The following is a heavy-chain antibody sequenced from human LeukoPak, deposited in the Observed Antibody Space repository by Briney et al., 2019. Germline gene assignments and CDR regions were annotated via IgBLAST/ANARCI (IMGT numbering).Heavy chain of an antibody. J-gene: IGHJ6*03. D-gene: IGHD2-15*01. CDR2: ISSSGSTI. V-gene: IGHV3-48*03. CDR1: GFTFSSYE. Sequence: GGSLRLSCAASGFTFSSYEMNWVRQAPGKGLEWVSYISSSGSTIYYADSVKGRFTISRDNAKNSLYLQMNSLRAEDTAVYYCARQGVVVAADDYYYYYMDVWGKGTTVTISS. CDR3: ARQGVVVAADDYYYYYMDV.